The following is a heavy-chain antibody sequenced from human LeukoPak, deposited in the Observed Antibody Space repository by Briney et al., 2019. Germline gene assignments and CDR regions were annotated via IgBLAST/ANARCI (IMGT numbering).Heavy chain of an antibody. Sequence: SQTLSLTCAISGDSVSRNNIAWNWIRQSPSRGLEWLGRTYYRSEWYYDYALSVKSRITINPDTSKNQFSLQLNSVTPEDTAVYYCARGIGWPYFDYWGQGTLVTVSS. V-gene: IGHV6-1*01. CDR2: TYYRSEWYY. D-gene: IGHD5-24*01. CDR1: GDSVSRNNIA. J-gene: IGHJ4*02. CDR3: ARGIGWPYFDY.